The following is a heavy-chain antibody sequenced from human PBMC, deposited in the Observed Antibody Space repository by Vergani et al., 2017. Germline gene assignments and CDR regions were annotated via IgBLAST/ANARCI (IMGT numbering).Heavy chain of an antibody. Sequence: EVQLEESGGGLVLPGRSLRLSCVASGFTSAGYAMHWVRQAPGKGLEWVSGISWNSISIGYADSVKGRFTLSIDNAKNSLYLQMNSLRAEDTTLYYCAKDLGTSSGGGWFDPWGQGTRVTVSS. D-gene: IGHD6-6*01. J-gene: IGHJ5*02. CDR2: ISWNSISI. CDR1: GFTSAGYA. CDR3: AKDLGTSSGGGWFDP. V-gene: IGHV3-9*02.